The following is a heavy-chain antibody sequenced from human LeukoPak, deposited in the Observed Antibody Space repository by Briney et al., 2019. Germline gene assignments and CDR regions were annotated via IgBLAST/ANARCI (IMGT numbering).Heavy chain of an antibody. CDR2: IATAGDT. CDR3: ARGGQQLGEFDC. Sequence: LSGGSLRLSCAASGFTFSDYDMHWVRQATGKGLEWVSAIATAGDTYYPGSVKGRFTISRENAKNSLYLQMNSLRAGDTAVYYCARGGQQLGEFDCWGQGTLVTVSS. CDR1: GFTFSDYD. J-gene: IGHJ4*02. D-gene: IGHD6-13*01. V-gene: IGHV3-13*01.